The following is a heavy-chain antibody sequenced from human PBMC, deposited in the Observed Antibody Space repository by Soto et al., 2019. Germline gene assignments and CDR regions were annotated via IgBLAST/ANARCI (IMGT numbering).Heavy chain of an antibody. V-gene: IGHV3-23*01. Sequence: EVQLLESGGGLVQPGGSLRLSCAASGFTFSSYAMSWVRQAPGKGLEWVSAISGSGGSTYYADFVKGRFTISRDNSKNTLYLQMNSLRAEDAAVYFCARYSRSYPSYYFDYWGQGTLVTVSS. J-gene: IGHJ4*02. CDR2: ISGSGGST. CDR1: GFTFSSYA. D-gene: IGHD1-26*01. CDR3: ARYSRSYPSYYFDY.